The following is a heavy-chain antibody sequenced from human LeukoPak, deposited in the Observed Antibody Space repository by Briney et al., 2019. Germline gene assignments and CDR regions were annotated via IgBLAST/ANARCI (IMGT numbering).Heavy chain of an antibody. CDR3: AKEGHATVTTDFDY. V-gene: IGHV3-23*01. CDR1: GFTFSSYA. D-gene: IGHD4-17*01. CDR2: ISGSGGST. J-gene: IGHJ4*02. Sequence: GGSLRLSCAASGFTFSSYAMNWVRQAPGKGLEWVSGISGSGGSTYYADSVKGRFTISRDNSKNTLYLQMNSLRAEDTAVYYCAKEGHATVTTDFDYWGQGTLVTVSS.